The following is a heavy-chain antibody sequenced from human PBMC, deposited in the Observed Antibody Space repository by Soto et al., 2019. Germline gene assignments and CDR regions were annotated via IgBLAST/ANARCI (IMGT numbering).Heavy chain of an antibody. Sequence: SETLSLTCTFSVGSISSGGYYCSWMGQHPGKGLEWIGYIYYSGSTYYNPSLKSRVTISVDTSKNQFSLKLSSVTAADTAVYYCARAYTSNYGGTRGWFDPWGQGTLVNVS. CDR3: ARAYTSNYGGTRGWFDP. CDR2: IYYSGST. J-gene: IGHJ5*02. D-gene: IGHD4-17*01. CDR1: VGSISSGGYY. V-gene: IGHV4-31*03.